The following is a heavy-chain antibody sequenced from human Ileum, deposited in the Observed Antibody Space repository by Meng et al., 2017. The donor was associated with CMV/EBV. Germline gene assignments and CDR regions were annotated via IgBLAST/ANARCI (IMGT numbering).Heavy chain of an antibody. CDR1: GFTFSNYY. CDR2: ISPGSSDI. V-gene: IGHV3-11*06. CDR3: ARDIVAPGSTEYFHH. J-gene: IGHJ1*01. D-gene: IGHD6-13*01. Sequence: VQLVESGGGLVKPGGSLRLSCAASGFTFSNYYMSWIRQVSGKGLEWLSYISPGSSDIHYADSVKGRFTVSRDNAKSSLYLQMNSLRVEDTAVYYCARDIVAPGSTEYFHHWGQGTLVTVSS.